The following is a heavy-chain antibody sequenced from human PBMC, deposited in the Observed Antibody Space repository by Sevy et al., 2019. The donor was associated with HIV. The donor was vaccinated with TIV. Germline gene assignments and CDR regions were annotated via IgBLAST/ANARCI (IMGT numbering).Heavy chain of an antibody. J-gene: IGHJ6*02. D-gene: IGHD3-3*01. Sequence: GESLKISCKGSGYSFNKYWVGWVRQLPGKGPEWMGIIYPDDSDTRYSPSFQGHVTISADTSTGTAYLQWTSLQASDTAIYYCARHAPLGTTFYDLWSVDFVFYGMDVWGQGTTVTVSS. CDR2: IYPDDSDT. CDR1: GYSFNKYW. V-gene: IGHV5-51*01. CDR3: ARHAPLGTTFYDLWSVDFVFYGMDV.